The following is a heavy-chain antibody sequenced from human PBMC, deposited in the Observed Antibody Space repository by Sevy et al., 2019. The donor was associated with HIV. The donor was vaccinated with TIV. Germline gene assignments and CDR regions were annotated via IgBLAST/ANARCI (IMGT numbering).Heavy chain of an antibody. J-gene: IGHJ4*02. Sequence: GGSLRLSCAASGFTFSKYSMSWVRQPPGKGLEWVSTLSFGCGEINYADSVKGRFTISRYNSKSSVYLQMNNLGPEDTAVYYCAREGCTKPHDYWGQGTLVTFSS. D-gene: IGHD2-8*01. CDR3: AREGCTKPHDY. V-gene: IGHV3-23*01. CDR2: LSFGCGEI. CDR1: GFTFSKYS.